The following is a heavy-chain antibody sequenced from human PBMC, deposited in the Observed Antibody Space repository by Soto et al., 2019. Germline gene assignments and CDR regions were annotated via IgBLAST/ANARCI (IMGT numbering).Heavy chain of an antibody. CDR1: GGSFSGYY. Sequence: PSETLSLTCAVYGGSFSGYYWSWIRQPPGKGLEWIGEINHSGSTNYNPSLKSRVTISVDTSKNQFSLKLSSVTAADTAVYYCARGIPIFGAWNYYGMDVWGQGTTVT. V-gene: IGHV4-34*01. CDR2: INHSGST. J-gene: IGHJ6*02. CDR3: ARGIPIFGAWNYYGMDV. D-gene: IGHD3-3*01.